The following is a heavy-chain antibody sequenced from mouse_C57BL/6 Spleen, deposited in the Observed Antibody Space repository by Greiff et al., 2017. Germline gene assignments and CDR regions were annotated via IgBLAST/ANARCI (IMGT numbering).Heavy chain of an antibody. CDR1: GYTFTDYY. Sequence: EVQLQQSGPVLVKPGASVKMSCKASGYTFTDYYMNWVKQSHGKSLEWIGVINPYNGGTSYNQKFKGKATLTVDKSSSTAYMELNSLTSEDSAVYYCARRKGYDHWYFDVWGTGTTVTVSS. D-gene: IGHD2-2*01. CDR2: INPYNGGT. CDR3: ARRKGYDHWYFDV. V-gene: IGHV1-19*01. J-gene: IGHJ1*03.